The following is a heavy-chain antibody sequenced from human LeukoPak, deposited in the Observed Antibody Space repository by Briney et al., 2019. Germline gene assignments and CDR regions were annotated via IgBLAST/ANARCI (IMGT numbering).Heavy chain of an antibody. V-gene: IGHV1-3*01. Sequence: ASVKVSCKASGYTCTSYAIHWVRQAPGQRLEWMGWINVGNGKTKYSQKLQGRVTITSDTSASTAYMELSSLRSEDTAVYYCARERGQGRYDYWGQGTLVTVSS. CDR3: ARERGQGRYDY. CDR2: INVGNGKT. CDR1: GYTCTSYA. J-gene: IGHJ4*02.